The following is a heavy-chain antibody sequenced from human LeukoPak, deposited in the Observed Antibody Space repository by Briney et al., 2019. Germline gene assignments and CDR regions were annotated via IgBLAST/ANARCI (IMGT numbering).Heavy chain of an antibody. CDR3: ARLRITGGHYYQHGLDV. CDR1: GGSISSYY. J-gene: IGHJ6*02. CDR2: IYNSGSI. D-gene: IGHD2-8*02. V-gene: IGHV4-59*08. Sequence: SETLSLTCTVSGGSISSYYWSWTRQPPGKGLEWIGYIYNSGSINYNPSLKSRVTPSVDTSRKQFSLKLSSVTAADTAVYYCARLRITGGHYYQHGLDVWGQGTTVTVSS.